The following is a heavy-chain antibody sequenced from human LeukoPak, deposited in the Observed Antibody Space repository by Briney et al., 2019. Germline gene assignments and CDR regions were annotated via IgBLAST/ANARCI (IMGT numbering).Heavy chain of an antibody. CDR3: ARGVDDFWSGYPRYYYYYYMDV. Sequence: GASVKVSCKASGYTFTSYGINWVRQAPGQGLEWMGWISAYNGNTNYAQKLQGRVTMTTDTSTSTAYMELRSLRSDDTAVYYCARGVDDFWSGYPRYYYYYYMDVWGKGTTVTVSS. J-gene: IGHJ6*03. CDR1: GYTFTSYG. CDR2: ISAYNGNT. D-gene: IGHD3-3*01. V-gene: IGHV1-18*01.